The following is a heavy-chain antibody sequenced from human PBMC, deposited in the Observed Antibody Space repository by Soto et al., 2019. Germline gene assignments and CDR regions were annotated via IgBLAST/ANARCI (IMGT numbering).Heavy chain of an antibody. D-gene: IGHD3-3*01. CDR3: AKTGPDGFLEWLRSYFDY. CDR2: ISGSGGST. J-gene: IGHJ4*02. Sequence: EVQLLESGGGLVQPGGSLRLSCAASGFTFSSYAMSWVRQAPGKGLGWVSAISGSGGSTYYADSVKGRFTISRDNSKNTLYLQMNSLRAEDTAVYYCAKTGPDGFLEWLRSYFDYWGQGTLVTVSS. CDR1: GFTFSSYA. V-gene: IGHV3-23*01.